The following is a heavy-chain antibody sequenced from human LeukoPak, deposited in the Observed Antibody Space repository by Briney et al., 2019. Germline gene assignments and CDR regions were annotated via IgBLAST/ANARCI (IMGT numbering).Heavy chain of an antibody. Sequence: SETLSLTCAVYGGSFSGYYWSWIRQPPGKGLEWIGEINHSGSTNYNPSLKSRVTMSVDTSKNQFSLKLNSVTAADTAVYYCARDSYYYDSSGSKTLDYWGQGTLVTVSS. D-gene: IGHD3-22*01. J-gene: IGHJ4*02. V-gene: IGHV4-34*01. CDR2: INHSGST. CDR1: GGSFSGYY. CDR3: ARDSYYYDSSGSKTLDY.